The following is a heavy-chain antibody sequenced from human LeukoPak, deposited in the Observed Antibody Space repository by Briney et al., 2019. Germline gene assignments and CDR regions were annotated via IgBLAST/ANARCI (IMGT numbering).Heavy chain of an antibody. Sequence: ASVKVSCKASGYTFTSYDINWVRQATGQGLEWVGWMNPNSGNTGYAQKFQGRVTMTRDTSISTAYMELSSLRSEDTAVYYCAKAGIVATMNADWFDPWGQGTLVTVSS. CDR3: AKAGIVATMNADWFDP. CDR1: GYTFTSYD. D-gene: IGHD5-12*01. V-gene: IGHV1-8*01. CDR2: MNPNSGNT. J-gene: IGHJ5*02.